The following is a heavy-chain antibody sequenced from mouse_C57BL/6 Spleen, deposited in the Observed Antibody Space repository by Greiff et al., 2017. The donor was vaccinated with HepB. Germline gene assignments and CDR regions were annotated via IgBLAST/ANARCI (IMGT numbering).Heavy chain of an antibody. J-gene: IGHJ3*01. V-gene: IGHV14-2*01. D-gene: IGHD2-5*01. CDR3: ARDYSNLPWFAY. Sequence: EVQLQQSGAELVKPGASVKLSCTASGFNIKDYYMHWVKQRTEQGLEWIGRIDPEDGATKYDPKFQGKATITADTSSNTAYLQLSSLTSEDTAVYYCARDYSNLPWFAYWGQGTLVTVSA. CDR1: GFNIKDYY. CDR2: IDPEDGAT.